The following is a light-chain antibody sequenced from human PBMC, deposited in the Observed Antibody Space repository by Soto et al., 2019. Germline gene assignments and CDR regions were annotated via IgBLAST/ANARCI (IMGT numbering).Light chain of an antibody. CDR1: QSLIHSDGDTY. CDR3: RQGTHWPWT. Sequence: DVVMTQSPLSLPVTLGQPASISCRSSQSLIHSDGDTYLNWFQQRPGQSPRRLIYKVSDRDSGVPARFRVSGSGTDFTLKISRVEAEDVGIYYCRQGTHWPWTFGQGTEVEIK. J-gene: IGKJ1*01. CDR2: KVS. V-gene: IGKV2-30*02.